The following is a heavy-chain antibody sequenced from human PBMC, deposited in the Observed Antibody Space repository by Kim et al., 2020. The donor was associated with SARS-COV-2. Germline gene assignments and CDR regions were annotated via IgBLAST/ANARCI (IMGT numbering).Heavy chain of an antibody. V-gene: IGHV4-31*03. CDR1: GGSISSGGYY. J-gene: IGHJ4*02. CDR3: ARVDYGSGSCGY. D-gene: IGHD3-10*01. Sequence: SETLSLTCTVSGGSISSGGYYWSWIRQHPGKGLEWIGYIYYSGCTYYNPSLKSRVTISVDTSKNQFSLKLSSVTAADTAVEYCARVDYGSGSCGYWGQGTLVTVSS. CDR2: IYYSGCT.